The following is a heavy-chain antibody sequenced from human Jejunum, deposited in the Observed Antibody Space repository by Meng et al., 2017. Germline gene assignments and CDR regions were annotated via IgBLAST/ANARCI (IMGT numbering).Heavy chain of an antibody. CDR1: GLSFHGTA. V-gene: IGHV3-30*01. J-gene: IGHJ5*02. D-gene: IGHD3-22*01. Sequence: LVVSGVGVVQRGRPRCLSCGDTGLSFHGTAMHWVRQAPGKGLEWVAGVSFDGTETFYADSVKGRFTISRDNSKNTLFLQMNGLRAEDTAMYYCARSGGFSSEYPWGQGTLVTVSS. CDR2: VSFDGTET. CDR3: ARSGGFSSEYP.